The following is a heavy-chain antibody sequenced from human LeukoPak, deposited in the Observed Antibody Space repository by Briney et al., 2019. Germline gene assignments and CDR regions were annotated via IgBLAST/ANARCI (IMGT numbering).Heavy chain of an antibody. V-gene: IGHV3-48*03. Sequence: GGSLRLSCVASGLPIGDFAMHWVRQAPGKGLEWVSYISSSGSTMYYADSLKGRITLSRDNAKNSLDLQMNSLRAEDTAIYYCARVLAGATYFDYWGQGTLVTVSS. J-gene: IGHJ4*02. CDR2: ISSSGSTM. D-gene: IGHD1-26*01. CDR3: ARVLAGATYFDY. CDR1: GLPIGDFA.